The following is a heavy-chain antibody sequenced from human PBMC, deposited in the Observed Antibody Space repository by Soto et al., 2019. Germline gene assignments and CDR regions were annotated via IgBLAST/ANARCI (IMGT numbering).Heavy chain of an antibody. CDR1: GYTFTGYY. CDR3: ASSYGDYEWYFDY. CDR2: INPNSGGT. J-gene: IGHJ4*02. Sequence: GASVKVSCKASGYTFTGYYMHWVRQAPGQGLEWMGWINPNSGGTNYAQKFQGRVTMTRDTSISTAYMELSRLRSDDTAVYYCASSYGDYEWYFDYWGQGTLVTVSS. V-gene: IGHV1-2*02. D-gene: IGHD4-17*01.